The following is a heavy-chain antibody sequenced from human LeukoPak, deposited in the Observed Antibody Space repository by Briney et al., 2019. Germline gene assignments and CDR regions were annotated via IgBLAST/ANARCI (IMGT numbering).Heavy chain of an antibody. V-gene: IGHV4-31*03. CDR1: GGSISSGGYY. CDR3: ARGSVTTRYENWFDP. J-gene: IGHJ5*02. CDR2: IYYSGST. D-gene: IGHD4-11*01. Sequence: SQTLSLTCTVSGGSISSGGYYWSWIRQHPGEGLEWIGYIYYSGSTYYNPSLKSRVTISVDTSKNQFSLKLSSVTAADTAVYYCARGSVTTRYENWFDPWGQGTLVTVSS.